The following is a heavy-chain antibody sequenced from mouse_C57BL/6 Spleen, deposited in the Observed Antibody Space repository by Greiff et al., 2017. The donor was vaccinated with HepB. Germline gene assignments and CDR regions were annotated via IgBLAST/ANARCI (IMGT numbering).Heavy chain of an antibody. Sequence: QVQLQQSGAELVKPGASVKLSCKASGYTFTEYTIHWVKQRSGQGLEWIGWFYPGSGSIKYNEKFKDKATLTADKSSSTVYMELSRLTSEDSAVYFCARHEEACYSNYHYAMDYWGQGTSVTVSS. CDR2: FYPGSGSI. CDR1: GYTFTEYT. CDR3: ARHEEACYSNYHYAMDY. V-gene: IGHV1-62-2*01. J-gene: IGHJ4*01. D-gene: IGHD2-5*01.